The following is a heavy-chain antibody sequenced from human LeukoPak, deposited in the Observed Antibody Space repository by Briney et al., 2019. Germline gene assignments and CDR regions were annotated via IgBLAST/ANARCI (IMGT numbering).Heavy chain of an antibody. D-gene: IGHD3-16*01. CDR1: GFTFSNYW. Sequence: GGSLRLSCVASGFTFSNYWMTWVRQAPGKGLEWVANIKQDGSQEFYVDSVKGRFTISRDDAKNSLYLLQMNSLRAEDTAVYYCAARVGGSSKCDYWGQGTLVTVSS. V-gene: IGHV3-7*01. CDR3: AARVGGSSKCDY. CDR2: IKQDGSQE. J-gene: IGHJ4*02.